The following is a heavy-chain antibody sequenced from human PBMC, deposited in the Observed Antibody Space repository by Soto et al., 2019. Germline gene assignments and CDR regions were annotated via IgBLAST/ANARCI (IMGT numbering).Heavy chain of an antibody. V-gene: IGHV3-74*01. CDR1: GFTFSNYW. J-gene: IGHJ6*03. CDR3: ARGDCVGGPCYSLAGSFYYYMDV. CDR2: INSDGSVS. Sequence: EVQLVESGGGLVQPGGSLRLSCAASGFTFSNYWMYWVRQAPGKGLVWVSRINSDGSVSSYADSVKGRLTISRDNVKNTLYLQMDRLRAEDTAVYYCARGDCVGGPCYSLAGSFYYYMDVWCKGTTVTVFS. D-gene: IGHD2-15*01.